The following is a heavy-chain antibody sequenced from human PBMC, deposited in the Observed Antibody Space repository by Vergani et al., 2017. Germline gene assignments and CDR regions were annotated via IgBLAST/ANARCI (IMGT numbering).Heavy chain of an antibody. CDR2: IKEDGTEK. CDR3: AREGVPRCCIVGAPDF. CDR1: GFNVGHYW. D-gene: IGHD1-26*01. V-gene: IGHV3-7*01. Sequence: EVQLVESGGDFVQPGGSLTLSCAASGFNVGHYWMSWVRQAPGKGLEWVANIKEDGTEKYYLDSVKGRFIISRDIAENSIYLEMNSLRVEDTAVYYCAREGVPRCCIVGAPDFWGQGTQVTVSS. J-gene: IGHJ4*02.